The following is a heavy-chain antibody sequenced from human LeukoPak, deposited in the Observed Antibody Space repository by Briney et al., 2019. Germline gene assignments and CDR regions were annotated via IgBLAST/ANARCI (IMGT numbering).Heavy chain of an antibody. J-gene: IGHJ3*02. CDR3: TIESQSDSGWYGAFDI. D-gene: IGHD6-19*01. CDR1: GFTFSTAC. Sequence: PGGSLRLSCAASGFTFSTACMTRVRQAPGKGLEWVGRIKRKTDGGTPDYAAPVKGRFTISRDDSKNTLYLQVSSLKAEDTAVYDSTIESQSDSGWYGAFDIWGQGTVVTVSS. CDR2: IKRKTDGGTP. V-gene: IGHV3-15*01.